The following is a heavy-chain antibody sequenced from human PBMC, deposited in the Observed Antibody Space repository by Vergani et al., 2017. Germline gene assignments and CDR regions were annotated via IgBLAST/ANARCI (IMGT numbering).Heavy chain of an antibody. D-gene: IGHD3-10*01. V-gene: IGHV1-69*11. CDR1: GGTFSSYA. J-gene: IGHJ4*02. CDR3: ARDRRYGSGSDYNDY. Sequence: QVQLVQSGAEVKKPGSSVKVSCKASGGTFSSYAISWVRQAPGQGLEWMGRIIPILGTANYAQKFQGRVTITADESTSTAYMELSSLRSEDTAVYYCARDRRYGSGSDYNDYWGQGTLVTVSS. CDR2: IIPILGTA.